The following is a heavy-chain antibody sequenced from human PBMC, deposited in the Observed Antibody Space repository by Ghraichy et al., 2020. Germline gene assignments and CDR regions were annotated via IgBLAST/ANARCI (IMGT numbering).Heavy chain of an antibody. CDR2: TYWNNDK. D-gene: IGHD4-11*01. J-gene: IGHJ5*02. CDR1: GFSLSSSVVG. CDR3: ARATSNIYFDP. V-gene: IGHV2-5*01. Sequence: SGPTLVKPTQTLTLTCTFSGFSLSSSVVGVGWIRQPPGKALEWLAVTYWNNDKRYSPSLKSRITINKDTSKNQVVLTMTNMDPVDTATYYCARATSNIYFDPWGQGTLVTVSS.